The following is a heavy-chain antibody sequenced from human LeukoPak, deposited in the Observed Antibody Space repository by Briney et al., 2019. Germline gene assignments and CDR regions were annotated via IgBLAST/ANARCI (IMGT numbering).Heavy chain of an antibody. CDR1: GFTFDDYA. D-gene: IGHD3-3*01. V-gene: IGHV3-9*01. Sequence: GRSLRLSCAASGFTFDDYAMHWVRQAPGKGLEWVSGISWNSGSIGYADSVKGRFTISRDNAKNSLYLQMNSLRAEDTALYYCAKGGFAVVTVEAFDIWGQGTMVTVSS. CDR2: ISWNSGSI. CDR3: AKGGFAVVTVEAFDI. J-gene: IGHJ3*02.